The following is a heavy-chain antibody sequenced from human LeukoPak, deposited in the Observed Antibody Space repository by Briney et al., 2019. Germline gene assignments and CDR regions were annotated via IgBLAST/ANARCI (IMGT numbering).Heavy chain of an antibody. Sequence: GGSMRLSCAASGFTFSSYSMKWVRQAPGKGLEWVSSISSSSSYIYYADSVKGRFTISRDNAKNSLYLQMNSLRGEDTAVYYCASDIVVVPAAMGGNWFDPWGQGTLVTVSS. CDR2: ISSSSSYI. CDR3: ASDIVVVPAAMGGNWFDP. V-gene: IGHV3-21*01. CDR1: GFTFSSYS. J-gene: IGHJ5*02. D-gene: IGHD2-2*01.